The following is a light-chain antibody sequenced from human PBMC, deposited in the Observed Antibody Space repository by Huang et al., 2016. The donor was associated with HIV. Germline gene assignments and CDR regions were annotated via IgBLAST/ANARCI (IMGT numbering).Light chain of an antibody. V-gene: IGKV1-39*01. Sequence: DIQMTQSPSSLSASVGDRVTISCGASQPISTYLNWYQQKPGKAPQRLMYAASSVHRVVPSRFSGSGSGTEFTLTISSLQPEDFAAYFCQQSYSSVTFGPGTKVDLK. CDR2: AAS. CDR1: QPISTY. J-gene: IGKJ3*01. CDR3: QQSYSSVT.